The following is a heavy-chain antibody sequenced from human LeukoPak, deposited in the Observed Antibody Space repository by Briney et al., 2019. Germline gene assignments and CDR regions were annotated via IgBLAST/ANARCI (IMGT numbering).Heavy chain of an antibody. Sequence: GGSLRLSCAASGFTFSSYSMNWVRQAPGKGLEWVSSISSSSSYIYYADSVKGRFTISRDNAKNSLYLQMNSLRAEDTAVYYCARVKDSGGYYYSYYFDYWGQGTLVTVSS. D-gene: IGHD3-22*01. J-gene: IGHJ4*02. CDR2: ISSSSSYI. V-gene: IGHV3-21*01. CDR3: ARVKDSGGYYYSYYFDY. CDR1: GFTFSSYS.